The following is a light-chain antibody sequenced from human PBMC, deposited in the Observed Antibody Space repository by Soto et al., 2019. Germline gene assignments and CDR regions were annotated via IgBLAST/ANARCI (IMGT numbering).Light chain of an antibody. CDR3: SSYTRSSTLYV. Sequence: QAGVTQRACGSGSPGQSITIFCTGTSSDVGGYKYVSWYQQHPGKAPKLMIYEVSNRPSGVSNRFSGPKSGNTASLTISGLQAEDEADYYCSSYTRSSTLYVFGPGTKVTVL. V-gene: IGLV2-14*01. CDR1: SSDVGGYKY. J-gene: IGLJ1*01. CDR2: EVS.